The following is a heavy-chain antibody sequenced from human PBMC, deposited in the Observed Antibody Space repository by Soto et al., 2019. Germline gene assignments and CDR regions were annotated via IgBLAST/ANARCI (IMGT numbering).Heavy chain of an antibody. D-gene: IGHD6-13*01. J-gene: IGHJ5*02. Sequence: PSETLSLTCTVSGGSISSYYWSWIRQPPGKGLEWIGYSYYSGSTNYNPPLKSRVTISVDTSKNQFSLKLSSVTAADTAVYYCARGYSSSWQEGWFDPWGQGTLVTVSS. CDR3: ARGYSSSWQEGWFDP. V-gene: IGHV4-59*01. CDR1: GGSISSYY. CDR2: SYYSGST.